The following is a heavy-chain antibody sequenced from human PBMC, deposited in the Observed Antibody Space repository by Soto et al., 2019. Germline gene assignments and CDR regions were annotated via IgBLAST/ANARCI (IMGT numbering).Heavy chain of an antibody. J-gene: IGHJ5*02. CDR3: ARLRVPSPPLRRYSSSWYGPRFDP. CDR1: GYSFTSYW. CDR2: IYPGDSDT. V-gene: IGHV5-51*01. D-gene: IGHD6-13*01. Sequence: GESLKISCKGSGYSFTSYWIGWVRQMPGKGLEWMGIIYPGDSDTRYSPSFQGQVTISADKSISTAYLQWSSLKASDTAMYYCARLRVPSPPLRRYSSSWYGPRFDPWGQGTLVTVSS.